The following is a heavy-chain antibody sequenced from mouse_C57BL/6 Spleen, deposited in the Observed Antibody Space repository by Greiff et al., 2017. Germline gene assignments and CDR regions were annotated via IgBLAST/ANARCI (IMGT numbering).Heavy chain of an antibody. CDR2: INPYNGGT. Sequence: EVQLQESGPVLVKPGASVKMSCKASGYTFTDYYMNWVKQSHGKSLEWIGVINPYNGGTSYNQKFKGKATLTVDKSSSTAYMELNSLTSEDSAVYYCARFITTVVAKDYAMDDWGQGTSVTVSS. D-gene: IGHD1-1*01. J-gene: IGHJ4*01. CDR1: GYTFTDYY. CDR3: ARFITTVVAKDYAMDD. V-gene: IGHV1-19*01.